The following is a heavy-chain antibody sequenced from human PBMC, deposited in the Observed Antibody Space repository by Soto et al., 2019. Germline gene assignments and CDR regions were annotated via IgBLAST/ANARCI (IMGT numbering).Heavy chain of an antibody. Sequence: QVQLVQSGPELKKPGASVRVSCKPSGYPFSNYGISWMRQAPGQGLEWRGRVNIDKGNTKYAQKFQDRITMTTDTSTSPVYLELRSLRSDDTATYYCARERSGYRDGDYWGQGTLVTVSS. CDR3: ARERSGYRDGDY. D-gene: IGHD5-18*01. CDR1: GYPFSNYG. J-gene: IGHJ4*02. CDR2: VNIDKGNT. V-gene: IGHV1-18*01.